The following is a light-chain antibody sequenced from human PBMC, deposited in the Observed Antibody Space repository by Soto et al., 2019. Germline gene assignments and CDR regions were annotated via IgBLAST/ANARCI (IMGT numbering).Light chain of an antibody. Sequence: ELVLTQSPGTLSLSPGEKVTLSCRASQSVISNYLAWYQQKPGQAPRLLIYGASSRATGIPDRFSGSGSETDFTLTISRLEPEDFAVYYCQQYGKTTWTFGQGTKV. V-gene: IGKV3-20*01. CDR3: QQYGKTTWT. CDR1: QSVISNY. J-gene: IGKJ1*01. CDR2: GAS.